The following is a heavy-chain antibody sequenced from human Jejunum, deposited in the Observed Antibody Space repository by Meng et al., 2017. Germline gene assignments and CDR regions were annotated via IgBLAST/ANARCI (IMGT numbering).Heavy chain of an antibody. Sequence: GVLKISCVASGLTFSTYTMNWVRQAPGKGLEWVSSISSSDDSKYYGDSVKGRFTISRDNAKNSLYLQMNSLRAEDTAVYYCTREGHYFYGMDVWGQGSTVTSSS. J-gene: IGHJ6*02. CDR2: ISSSDDSK. CDR3: TREGHYFYGMDV. CDR1: GLTFSTYT. V-gene: IGHV3-21*06.